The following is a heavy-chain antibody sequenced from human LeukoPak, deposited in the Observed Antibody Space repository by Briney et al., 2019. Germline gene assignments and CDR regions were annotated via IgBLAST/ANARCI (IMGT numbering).Heavy chain of an antibody. Sequence: GASVTVSCKASGYTFTGYYMYWVRQAPGQGLEWMGWINPNSGGTNYAQNFQGRVTMTRDTSISTAYMELSRLRSDDTAVYYCARAYSSTSETQFDYWGQGTLVTVSS. V-gene: IGHV1-2*02. J-gene: IGHJ4*02. D-gene: IGHD6-13*01. CDR1: GYTFTGYY. CDR3: ARAYSSTSETQFDY. CDR2: INPNSGGT.